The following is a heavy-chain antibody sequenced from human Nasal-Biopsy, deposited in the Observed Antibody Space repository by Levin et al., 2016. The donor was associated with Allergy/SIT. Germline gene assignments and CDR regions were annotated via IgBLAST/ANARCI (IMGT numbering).Heavy chain of an antibody. Sequence: SETLSLTCTVSGGSVSSITSNWGWIRQSPGKGLEWIASIFYSGNTYYNPSLKSRVTISIDTSKNQFSLRLNSVTAGDTGVYYCARNHGSGSYRRIGSWIDPWGQGTLVTVSS. D-gene: IGHD3-10*01. CDR2: IFYSGNT. CDR1: GGSVSSITSN. V-gene: IGHV4-39*01. CDR3: ARNHGSGSYRRIGSWIDP. J-gene: IGHJ5*02.